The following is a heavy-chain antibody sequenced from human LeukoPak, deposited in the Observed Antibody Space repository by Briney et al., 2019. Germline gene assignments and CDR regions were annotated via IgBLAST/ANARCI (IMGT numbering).Heavy chain of an antibody. Sequence: SETLYLTCTVSGGSISSYYWSWIRQPAGKGLEWIGRIYTSGSTNYNPSLKSRVTMSVDTSKNQFSLKLSSVTAADTAVYYCARVSRGDHYYDSSGYYYEYAFDIWGQGTMVTVSS. J-gene: IGHJ3*02. CDR2: IYTSGST. D-gene: IGHD3-22*01. CDR1: GGSISSYY. V-gene: IGHV4-4*07. CDR3: ARVSRGDHYYDSSGYYYEYAFDI.